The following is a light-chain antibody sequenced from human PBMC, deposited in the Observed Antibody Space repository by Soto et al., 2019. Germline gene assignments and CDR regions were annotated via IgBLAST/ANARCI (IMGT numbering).Light chain of an antibody. CDR2: EDS. J-gene: IGLJ1*01. CDR1: SSDVGSYNL. V-gene: IGLV2-23*01. Sequence: QSVLTQPASVSGSPGQSITISCTGTSSDVGSYNLVSWYQQHPGKAPKLMIYEDSKRPSGVTNRFYGSKSGNTASLTFSGLQAEDEADYYCCSYAGSSYVFGTGTKVTVL. CDR3: CSYAGSSYV.